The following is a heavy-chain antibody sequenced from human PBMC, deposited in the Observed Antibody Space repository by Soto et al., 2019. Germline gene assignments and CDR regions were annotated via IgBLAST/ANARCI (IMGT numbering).Heavy chain of an antibody. J-gene: IGHJ6*02. CDR3: VRLDCSGTSCYFYGLDV. Sequence: EMQLVESGGGLVKPGGSLRLSCAASGFTFTSSTMKWVRQAPGKGLEWVSSISSGSSDKYYADSVRGRFTISRDDAKNSVYLQMKGLRAEASAVYYCVRLDCSGTSCYFYGLDVWGQGTTVTVSS. V-gene: IGHV3-21*06. D-gene: IGHD2-2*01. CDR2: ISSGSSDK. CDR1: GFTFTSST.